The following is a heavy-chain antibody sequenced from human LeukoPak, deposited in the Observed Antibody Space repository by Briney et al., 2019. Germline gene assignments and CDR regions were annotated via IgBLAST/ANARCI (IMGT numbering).Heavy chain of an antibody. CDR2: IIPIFGTA. V-gene: IGHV1-69*13. Sequence: SVKVSCKASGGTFSSYAISWVRQAPGQGLEWMGGIIPIFGTANYAQKFQGRVTITADESTSTAYMELSSLRSEDTAVYYCARADTYYHGFDYWGQGTLVTVSS. CDR1: GGTFSSYA. D-gene: IGHD3-10*01. CDR3: ARADTYYHGFDY. J-gene: IGHJ4*02.